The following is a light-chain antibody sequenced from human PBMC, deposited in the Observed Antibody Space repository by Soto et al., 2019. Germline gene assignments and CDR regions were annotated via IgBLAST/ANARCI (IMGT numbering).Light chain of an antibody. V-gene: IGKV3-20*01. J-gene: IGKJ2*03. CDR1: QSVSSNY. Sequence: ELVLTQSPGTLYLSLGDRATLSCRASQSVSSNYLAWYQQKPGQAPRLLIYGTSSRATGIPDRFSGSGSGKDFTLSISRLEPEDFAVYYCQQYGNGNSPRYSFGQGTRLEIK. CDR3: QQYGNGNSPRYS. CDR2: GTS.